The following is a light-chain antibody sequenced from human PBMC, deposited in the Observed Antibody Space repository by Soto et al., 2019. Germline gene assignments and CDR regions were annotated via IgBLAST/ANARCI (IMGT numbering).Light chain of an antibody. CDR1: QDISSY. J-gene: IGKJ5*01. CDR3: QQTYRSVT. V-gene: IGKV1-39*01. Sequence: DIQLTQSPSSLSSSIGDRVTITCRASQDISSYLNWYQQKPGRAPNLLIYGASTLQRGVPSRFSGRASGTEFTLTISGLQPEDVATYYCQQTYRSVTFGQGTRLEIK. CDR2: GAS.